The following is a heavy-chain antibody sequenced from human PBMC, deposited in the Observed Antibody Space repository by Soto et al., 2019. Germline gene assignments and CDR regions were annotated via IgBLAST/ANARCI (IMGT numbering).Heavy chain of an antibody. J-gene: IGHJ4*02. CDR3: ARTSTETMVRGVIGYFDY. V-gene: IGHV4-34*01. CDR2: INHSGST. Sequence: PSETLSLTCAVSGGSISSGGYYWSWIRQPPGKGLEWIGEINHSGSTNYNPSLKSRVTISVDTSKNQFSLKLSSVTAADTAVYYCARTSTETMVRGVIGYFDYWGQGTLVTVSS. D-gene: IGHD3-10*01. CDR1: GGSISSGGYY.